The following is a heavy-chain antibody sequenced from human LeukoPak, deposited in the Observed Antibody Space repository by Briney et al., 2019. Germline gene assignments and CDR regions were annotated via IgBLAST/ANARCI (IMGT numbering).Heavy chain of an antibody. D-gene: IGHD3-22*01. J-gene: IGHJ4*02. CDR1: GFTFSNFG. V-gene: IGHV3-23*01. Sequence: GGSLRLSCAASGFTFSNFGMNWVRQAPGKGLEWVSAISGSGGSTYYADSVKGRFTISRDNSKNTLYLQMNSLRAEDTAVYYCAKRDDSSGYYLGDYWGQGTLVTVSS. CDR2: ISGSGGST. CDR3: AKRDDSSGYYLGDY.